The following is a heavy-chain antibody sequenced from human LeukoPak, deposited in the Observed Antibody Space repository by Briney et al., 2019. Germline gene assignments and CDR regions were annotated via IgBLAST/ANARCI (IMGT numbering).Heavy chain of an antibody. CDR3: ARDRVQQLGREDAFDI. CDR1: GGTFSSYA. Sequence: ASVKVSCKASGGTFSSYAISWVRQAPGQGLEWMGRIIPILGIANYAQKFQGRVTITADKSTSTAYMELSSLRSEDTAVYYCARDRVQQLGREDAFDIWGQGTMVTVSS. D-gene: IGHD6-13*01. CDR2: IIPILGIA. J-gene: IGHJ3*02. V-gene: IGHV1-69*04.